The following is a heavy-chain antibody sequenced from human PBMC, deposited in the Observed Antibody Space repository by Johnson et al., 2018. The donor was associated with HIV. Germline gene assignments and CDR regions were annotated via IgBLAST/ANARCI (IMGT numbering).Heavy chain of an antibody. CDR1: GFTFSSYG. Sequence: HVQLVESGGGLVQPGGSLRLSCAASGFTFSSYGMHWVRQAPGKGLEWVAVISYDGSNKYYVDSVKGRFTISRDKSKNTLYLQMNSLRAEDTAVYYCAKDGAMAFDIWGQGTLVTVSS. D-gene: IGHD2-2*01. CDR3: AKDGAMAFDI. CDR2: ISYDGSNK. J-gene: IGHJ3*02. V-gene: IGHV3-30*18.